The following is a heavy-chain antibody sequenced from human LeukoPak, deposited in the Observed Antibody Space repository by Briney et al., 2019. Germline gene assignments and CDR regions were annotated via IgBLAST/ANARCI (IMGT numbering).Heavy chain of an antibody. D-gene: IGHD3-22*01. Sequence: GGSLRLSCAASGLTFSTYSMNWVRQAPGKGLEWVSSISSSSSYIYYADSVKGRFTISRDNAKNSLYLQMNSLRAEDTAVYYCARPNQYYYDSSGYFCWGQGTLVTVSS. CDR2: ISSSSSYI. V-gene: IGHV3-21*01. CDR1: GLTFSTYS. J-gene: IGHJ4*02. CDR3: ARPNQYYYDSSGYFC.